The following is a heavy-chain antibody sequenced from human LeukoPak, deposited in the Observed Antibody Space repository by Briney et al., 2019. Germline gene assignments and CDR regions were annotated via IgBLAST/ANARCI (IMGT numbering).Heavy chain of an antibody. CDR1: GYTFTSYY. D-gene: IGHD4-23*01. V-gene: IGHV1-46*01. Sequence: ASVKVSCKASGYTFTSYYIHWVRQAPGQGLEWMGRINPSGGDTNYAQKFQGRVTMTRDMSTNTVYMDLSSLTSEDTAVYYCARDDYGANAGYFDYWGQGTLVTVSS. CDR2: INPSGGDT. J-gene: IGHJ4*02. CDR3: ARDDYGANAGYFDY.